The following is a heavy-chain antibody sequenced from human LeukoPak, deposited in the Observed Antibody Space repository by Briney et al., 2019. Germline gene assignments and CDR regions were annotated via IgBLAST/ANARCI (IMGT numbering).Heavy chain of an antibody. CDR2: IKSKADGETT. Sequence: GGSLRLSCAASGFTFANAWMSWVRQAPGKGLECVGRIKSKADGETTDYAAPVKGRFTISRDDSKNTLYLQMNSLKTEDTAVYYCTTQAGIAVAGTHYYYYMDVWGKGTTVTVSS. CDR1: GFTFANAW. D-gene: IGHD6-19*01. J-gene: IGHJ6*03. CDR3: TTQAGIAVAGTHYYYYMDV. V-gene: IGHV3-15*01.